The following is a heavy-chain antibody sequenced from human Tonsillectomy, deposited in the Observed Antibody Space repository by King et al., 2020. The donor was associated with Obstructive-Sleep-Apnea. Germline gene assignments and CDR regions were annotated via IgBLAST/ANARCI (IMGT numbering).Heavy chain of an antibody. V-gene: IGHV4-59*01. J-gene: IGHJ4*02. CDR1: GGSISSYD. Sequence: VQLQESGPGLVKPSETLSLTCSVSGGSISSYDWSWIRQSPGKGVEWIGCIYGSGGTNYSPSLKTRVSISADPSRKQFTLRLRSVSDADTAVYYCARMKQGQQLNYYFHVWGQGTLVTVSS. D-gene: IGHD4-11*01. CDR2: IYGSGGT. CDR3: ARMKQGQQLNYYFHV.